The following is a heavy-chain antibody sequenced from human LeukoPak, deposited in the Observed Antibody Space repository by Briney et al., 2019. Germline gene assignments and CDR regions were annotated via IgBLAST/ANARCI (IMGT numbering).Heavy chain of an antibody. CDR2: INQDGSET. D-gene: IGHD6-19*01. V-gene: IGHV3-7*03. Sequence: GGSLRLSRAASGFTFSSYWMSWVRQAPGKGLEWVANINQDGSETYYVDSVEGRFTTSRDNAKNSLFLQMSSLKASDTAMYYCARHSPNTGGWAFDYWGQGTLVTVSS. CDR3: ARHSPNTGGWAFDY. J-gene: IGHJ4*02. CDR1: GFTFSSYW.